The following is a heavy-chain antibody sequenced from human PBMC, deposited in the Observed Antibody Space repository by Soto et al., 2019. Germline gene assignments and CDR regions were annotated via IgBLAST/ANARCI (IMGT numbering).Heavy chain of an antibody. J-gene: IGHJ3*02. D-gene: IGHD5-12*01. V-gene: IGHV3-23*01. CDR3: AKVPNIVATIPGDAFDI. CDR2: ISGSGGST. CDR1: GFTFSSYA. Sequence: GGSLRLSCAASGFTFSSYAMSWVRQAPGKGLEWVSAISGSGGSTYYADSVKGRFTISRDNSKNTLYLQMNSLRAEDTAVYYCAKVPNIVATIPGDAFDIWGQGTMVTVSS.